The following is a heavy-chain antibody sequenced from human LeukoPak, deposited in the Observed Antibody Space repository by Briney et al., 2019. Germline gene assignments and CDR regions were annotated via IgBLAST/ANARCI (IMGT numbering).Heavy chain of an antibody. V-gene: IGHV4-59*01. CDR3: ARQGIAAAVRWFDP. D-gene: IGHD6-13*01. CDR1: GGSIGSYY. CDR2: IYYSGST. Sequence: SETPSLTCTVSGGSIGSYYWSWIRQPPGKGLEWIGYIYYSGSTNYNPSLKSRVTISVDTSKNQFSLKLSSVTAADTAVYYCARQGIAAAVRWFDPWGQGTLVTVSS. J-gene: IGHJ5*02.